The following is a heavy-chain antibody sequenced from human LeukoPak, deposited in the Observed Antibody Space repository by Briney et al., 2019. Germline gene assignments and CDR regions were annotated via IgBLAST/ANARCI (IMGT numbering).Heavy chain of an antibody. CDR2: ISSSSSYI. V-gene: IGHV3-21*01. J-gene: IGHJ5*02. D-gene: IGHD5-12*01. CDR3: ARQYSGYDAS. CDR1: GFTFSSYS. Sequence: GGSLRLSCAASGFTFSSYSMNWVRQAPGKGLEWVSSISSSSSYIYYADSVKGRFTISRDNAKNSLYLQMSSLRAEDTAVYYCARQYSGYDASWGQGTLATVSS.